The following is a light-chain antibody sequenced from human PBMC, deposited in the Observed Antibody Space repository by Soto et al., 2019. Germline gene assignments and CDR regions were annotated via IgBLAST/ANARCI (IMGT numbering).Light chain of an antibody. CDR2: GAS. CDR3: QQYHHLPQMYT. Sequence: EIVLTQSPGTLSLSPGERATLSCRASQSVSSSSLAWYQHKRGQAPRLLIHGASSRATGIPDRFSGSGSGTDFTLTISRLESEDFATYYCQQYHHLPQMYTFGKGTKLEIK. V-gene: IGKV3-20*01. J-gene: IGKJ2*01. CDR1: QSVSSSS.